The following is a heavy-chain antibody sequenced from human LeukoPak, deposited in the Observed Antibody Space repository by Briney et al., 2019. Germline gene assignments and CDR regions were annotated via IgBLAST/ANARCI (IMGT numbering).Heavy chain of an antibody. CDR1: GFTFSSYS. Sequence: GGSLRLSCAASGFTFSSYSMNWVRQAPGKGLEWVSSISSRSTYRYYADSVKGRFTISRDNAKNSLCLQMNSLRAGDTAVYYCARDMTTATTCYLQHWGQGTLVTVSS. CDR3: ARDMTTATTCYLQH. V-gene: IGHV3-21*06. CDR2: ISSRSTYR. J-gene: IGHJ1*01. D-gene: IGHD4-17*01.